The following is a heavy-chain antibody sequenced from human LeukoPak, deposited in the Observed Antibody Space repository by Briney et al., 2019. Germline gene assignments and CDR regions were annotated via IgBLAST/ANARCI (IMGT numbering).Heavy chain of an antibody. J-gene: IGHJ4*02. CDR2: MKEDGGEI. CDR1: GFSFTTYA. D-gene: IGHD4-23*01. CDR3: ARDRGYSTFDY. Sequence: GGSLRLSCVASGFSFTTYAMSWVRQAPARGPEWVANMKEDGGEINYVDSVKGRFTISRDNAKNSLFLQMNSLRVEDTAVYYCARDRGYSTFDYWGQGTLVTVSS. V-gene: IGHV3-7*01.